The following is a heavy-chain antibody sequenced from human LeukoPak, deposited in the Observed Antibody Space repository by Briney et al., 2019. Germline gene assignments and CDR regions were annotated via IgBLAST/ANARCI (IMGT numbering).Heavy chain of an antibody. D-gene: IGHD5-24*01. CDR2: ISYDGSNK. Sequence: PGGSLRLSCSASGFTFDAHGMNWVRHVPGKGLEWVAVISYDGSNKYYADSVKGRFTISRDNSKNTLYLQMNSLRAEDTAVYYCARDKDGPGFRGAFDIWGQGTMVTVSS. J-gene: IGHJ3*02. CDR1: GFTFDAHG. CDR3: ARDKDGPGFRGAFDI. V-gene: IGHV3-30*03.